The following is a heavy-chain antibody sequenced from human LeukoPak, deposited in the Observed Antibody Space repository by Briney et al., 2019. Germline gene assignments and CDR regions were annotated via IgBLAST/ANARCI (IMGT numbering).Heavy chain of an antibody. CDR2: INHSGST. J-gene: IGHJ4*02. CDR1: GGSFSGYY. Sequence: SETLSLTCAVYGGSFSGYYWSWIRQPPGKGLEWIGEINHSGSTNYNPSLKSRVTISVDTSKNQFSLKVSSVTAADTAVYYCAREKNGNEPFDYWGQGTLVTVSS. CDR3: AREKNGNEPFDY. V-gene: IGHV4-34*01. D-gene: IGHD4-23*01.